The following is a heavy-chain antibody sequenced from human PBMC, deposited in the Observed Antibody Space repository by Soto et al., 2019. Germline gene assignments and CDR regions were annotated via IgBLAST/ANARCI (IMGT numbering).Heavy chain of an antibody. Sequence: SVKVSCKASGGTFSSYAISWVRQAPGQGLEWMGGIIPIFGTANYAQKFRGRVTITADESTSTAYMELSSLRSEDTAVYYCAREVGATLNWFDPWGQGTLVTVSS. J-gene: IGHJ5*02. CDR3: AREVGATLNWFDP. CDR1: GGTFSSYA. D-gene: IGHD1-26*01. V-gene: IGHV1-69*13. CDR2: IIPIFGTA.